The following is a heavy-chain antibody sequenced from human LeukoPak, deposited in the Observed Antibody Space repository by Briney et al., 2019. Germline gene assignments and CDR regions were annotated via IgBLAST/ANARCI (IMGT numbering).Heavy chain of an antibody. CDR1: GGSFSGYY. CDR3: ARVEGSYGYDYYYGLDV. CDR2: INHSGST. J-gene: IGHJ6*04. V-gene: IGHV4-34*01. Sequence: SETLSLTCAVYGGSFSGYYWSWIRQPPGKGLEWIGEINHSGSTNYNPSLKSRVTISVDTSKNQFSLKLSSVTAADTAVYYCARVEGSYGYDYYYGLDVWGKGTTVTVSS. D-gene: IGHD5-18*01.